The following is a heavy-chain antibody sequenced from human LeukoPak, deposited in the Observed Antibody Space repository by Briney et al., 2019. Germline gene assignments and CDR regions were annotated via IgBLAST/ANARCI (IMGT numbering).Heavy chain of an antibody. CDR3: ARDTYDILTGYWAFDY. CDR2: INHSGST. D-gene: IGHD3-9*01. V-gene: IGHV4-34*01. J-gene: IGHJ4*02. Sequence: SETLSLTCAVYGGSFSGYYWSWIRQPPGKGLEWIGEINHSGSTNYNPSLKSRVTISVDTSKNQFSLKLSSVTAADTAVYYCARDTYDILTGYWAFDYWGQGTLVTVSS. CDR1: GGSFSGYY.